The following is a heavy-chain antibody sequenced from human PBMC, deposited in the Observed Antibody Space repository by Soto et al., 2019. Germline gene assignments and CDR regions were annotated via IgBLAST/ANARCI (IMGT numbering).Heavy chain of an antibody. J-gene: IGHJ3*02. V-gene: IGHV4-59*01. D-gene: IGHD4-17*01. CDR1: GGSIRNYY. CDR3: ARYLVGDYDGFDI. Sequence: QVQLQESGPGLVKPSETLSLTCTVSGGSIRNYYWSWIRQPPGKGLEWIGYIYFSGSTNYNPSLNSPVTISVDTSKNQFSLQLRSVTAADTAVYFCARYLVGDYDGFDIWGQGTMVTVSS. CDR2: IYFSGST.